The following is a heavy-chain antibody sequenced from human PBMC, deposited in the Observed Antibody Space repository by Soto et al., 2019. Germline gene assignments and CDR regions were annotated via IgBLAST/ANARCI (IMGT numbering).Heavy chain of an antibody. V-gene: IGHV3-23*01. Sequence: EVQLLESGGGLVQPGGSLRLSCAASGFTFSSYAMSWVRQAPGKGLEWVSAISGSGGSTYYADSVKGRFTISRDNSKNTLYLQMNSLRAEDTAVYYWAKNLYSNYAPTDYWGQGTLVTVSS. CDR3: AKNLYSNYAPTDY. CDR2: ISGSGGST. D-gene: IGHD4-4*01. CDR1: GFTFSSYA. J-gene: IGHJ4*02.